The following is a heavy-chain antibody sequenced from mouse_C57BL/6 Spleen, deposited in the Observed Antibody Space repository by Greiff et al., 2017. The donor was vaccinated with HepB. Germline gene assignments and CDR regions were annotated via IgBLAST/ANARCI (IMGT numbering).Heavy chain of an antibody. CDR2: IDPSDSYT. Sequence: QLQQPGAELVKPGASVKLSCKASGYTFTSYWMQWVKQRPGQGLEWIGEIDPSDSYTNYNQKFKGKATLTVDTSSSTAYMQLSSLTSEDSAVYYCARGAMDYWGQGTSVTVSS. V-gene: IGHV1-50*01. CDR1: GYTFTSYW. J-gene: IGHJ4*01. CDR3: ARGAMDY.